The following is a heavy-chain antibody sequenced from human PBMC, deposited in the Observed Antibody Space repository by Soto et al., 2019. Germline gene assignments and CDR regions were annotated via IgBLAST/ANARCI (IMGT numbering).Heavy chain of an antibody. J-gene: IGHJ4*02. CDR1: GGSISSGGYY. CDR2: IYYSGST. Sequence: SETLSLTCTVSGGSISSGGYYWSWIRQHPGKGLEWIGYIYYSGSTYYNPSLKSRVTISVDTSKNQFSLKLSSVTAADTAVYYCARGYYYDSSGYYPFDYWGQGTLVTVSS. V-gene: IGHV4-31*03. CDR3: ARGYYYDSSGYYPFDY. D-gene: IGHD3-22*01.